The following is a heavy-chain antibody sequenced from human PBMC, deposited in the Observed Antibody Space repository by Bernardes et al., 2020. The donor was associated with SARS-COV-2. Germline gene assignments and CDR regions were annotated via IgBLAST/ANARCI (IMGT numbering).Heavy chain of an antibody. V-gene: IGHV3-74*01. Sequence: GGSLRLSCAASGFTFSSYCMHWVRQAPGKGLVWVSRINSDGSSTSYADSVKGRFTISRDNAKNTLYLQMNSLRAEDTAIYYCAKGSFGVELLHAFAIWGQGTIVTDSS. D-gene: IGHD3-3*01. J-gene: IGHJ3*02. CDR3: AKGSFGVELLHAFAI. CDR1: GFTFSSYC. CDR2: INSDGSST.